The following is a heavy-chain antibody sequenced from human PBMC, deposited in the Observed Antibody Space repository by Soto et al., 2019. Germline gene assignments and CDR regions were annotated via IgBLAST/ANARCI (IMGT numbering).Heavy chain of an antibody. CDR1: GYTFTGYY. D-gene: IGHD4-4*01. CDR2: INPNSGGT. CDR3: ARAAYSTVSTLGPWFDP. V-gene: IGHV1-2*02. Sequence: QVQLVQSGAEVKKPGASVKVSCKASGYTFTGYYMHWVRQAPRQGLEWLGWINPNSGGTNYAQKLQGRVTMSRDTSISTTYKELSRLRFDDTAMYYCARAAYSTVSTLGPWFDPCGQGTLVTVSS. J-gene: IGHJ5*02.